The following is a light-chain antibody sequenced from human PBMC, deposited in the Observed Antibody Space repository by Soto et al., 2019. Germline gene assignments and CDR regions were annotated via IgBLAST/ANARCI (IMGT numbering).Light chain of an antibody. CDR2: AAS. CDR3: QQDYRATPWT. J-gene: IGKJ1*01. V-gene: IGKV1-39*01. Sequence: DVQMTQSPSSLSASVGDRITITCRVSQSISRYLNWYQHKPGKAPKLLINAASSLERGVPSRFSGGGSGTDFTLNISSLQPDDFATYYCQQDYRATPWTFGQRTKVE. CDR1: QSISRY.